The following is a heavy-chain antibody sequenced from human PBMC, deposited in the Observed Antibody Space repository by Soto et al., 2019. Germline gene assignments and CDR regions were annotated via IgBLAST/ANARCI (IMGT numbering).Heavy chain of an antibody. CDR3: ARASKSPVRIAVAGTPIDY. D-gene: IGHD6-19*01. Sequence: QVQLVESGGGVVQPGRSLRLSCAASGFTFSSYAMHWVRQAPGKGLEWVAVISYDGSNKYYADSVKGRFTISRDNSKNTLYLQMYSLRAEDTAVYYCARASKSPVRIAVAGTPIDYWGQGTLVTVSS. CDR2: ISYDGSNK. CDR1: GFTFSSYA. J-gene: IGHJ4*02. V-gene: IGHV3-30-3*01.